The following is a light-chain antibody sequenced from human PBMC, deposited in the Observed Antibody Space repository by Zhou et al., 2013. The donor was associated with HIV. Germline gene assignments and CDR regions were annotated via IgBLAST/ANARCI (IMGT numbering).Light chain of an antibody. Sequence: DIQMTQSPASLSASVGDRVTITCRASQGIRNDLGWYQWKPGKAPKLLIYAASSLQSGVPSRFTGSGSGTDFTLTISSLQPEDVATYYCQQSYSTPYTFGQGTKLEIK. V-gene: IGKV1-39*01. J-gene: IGKJ2*01. CDR3: QQSYSTPYT. CDR2: AAS. CDR1: QGIRND.